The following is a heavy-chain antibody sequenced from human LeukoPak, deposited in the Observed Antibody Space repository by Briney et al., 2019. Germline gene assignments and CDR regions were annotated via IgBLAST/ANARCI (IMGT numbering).Heavy chain of an antibody. Sequence: PSETLSLTCTVSGGSISSGDYYWSWIRQPPGKGLEWIGEINHSGSTNYNPSLKSRVTISVDTSKNQFSLKLSSVTAADTAVYYCARFWWIPNWFDPWGQGTLVTVSS. CDR3: ARFWWIPNWFDP. CDR2: INHSGST. J-gene: IGHJ5*02. CDR1: GGSISSGDYY. V-gene: IGHV4-39*07. D-gene: IGHD5-18*01.